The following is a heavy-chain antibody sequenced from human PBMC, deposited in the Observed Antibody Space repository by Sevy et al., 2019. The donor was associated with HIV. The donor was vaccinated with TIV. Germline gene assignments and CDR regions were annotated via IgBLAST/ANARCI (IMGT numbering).Heavy chain of an antibody. CDR3: ARVMRRILWWSLYS. Sequence: GGSLRLSCAASGFTFSDYYMDWVRQAPGKGLEWVGRIRNKANSYTTEFAASVKGRFTISRYVSKNSLYLQLHSLKTDDSSVYYCARVMRRILWWSLYSWGQGTLVTVSS. J-gene: IGHJ4*02. CDR2: IRNKANSYTT. CDR1: GFTFSDYY. D-gene: IGHD2-21*01. V-gene: IGHV3-72*01.